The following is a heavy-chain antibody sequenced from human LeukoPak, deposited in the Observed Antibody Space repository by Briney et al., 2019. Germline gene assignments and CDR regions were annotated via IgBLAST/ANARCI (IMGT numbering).Heavy chain of an antibody. CDR2: IYHSGST. Sequence: PQTLSLTCAVSGGSISSGGYSWSWIRQPPGKGLEWIGYIYHSGSTYYNPSLKSRVTISVDTSKNQFSLKLSSVTAADTAVYYCARDSRYYSSTSCYIEMGYYYYGMDVWGQGTTVTVSS. V-gene: IGHV4-30-2*01. CDR3: ARDSRYYSSTSCYIEMGYYYYGMDV. J-gene: IGHJ6*02. D-gene: IGHD2-2*02. CDR1: GGSISSGGYS.